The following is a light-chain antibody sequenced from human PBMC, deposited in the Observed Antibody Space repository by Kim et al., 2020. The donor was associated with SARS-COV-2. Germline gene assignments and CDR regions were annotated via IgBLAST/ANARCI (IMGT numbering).Light chain of an antibody. CDR1: SSNIGSNY. Sequence: QGVTISCSGSSSNIGSNYVYWYQQLPGTAPKLLIYRNNPRPSGVPDRFSGSKSGTSASLAISGLRSEDEADYYCAAWDDSLSGSYVFGTGTKVTVL. V-gene: IGLV1-47*01. J-gene: IGLJ1*01. CDR2: RNN. CDR3: AAWDDSLSGSYV.